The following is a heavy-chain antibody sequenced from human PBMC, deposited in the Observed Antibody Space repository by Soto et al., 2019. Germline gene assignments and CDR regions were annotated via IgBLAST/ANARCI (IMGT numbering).Heavy chain of an antibody. CDR1: GFTFSSYA. CDR3: AKDRGYSYGYGGFDY. V-gene: IGHV3-23*01. D-gene: IGHD5-18*01. CDR2: ISGSGGST. J-gene: IGHJ4*02. Sequence: EVQLLESGGGLVQPGGSLRLSCAASGFTFSSYAMSWVRQAPGKGLEWVSAISGSGGSTYYADSVKGRFTISRDNSKNTLYLQMNSLRAEDKAVYYCAKDRGYSYGYGGFDYWGQGTLVTVSS.